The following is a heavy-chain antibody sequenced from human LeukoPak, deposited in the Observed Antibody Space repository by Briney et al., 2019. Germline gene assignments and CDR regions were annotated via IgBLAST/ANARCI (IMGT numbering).Heavy chain of an antibody. J-gene: IGHJ4*02. V-gene: IGHV1-8*01. CDR1: GYTFPSCY. Sequence: ASVKVSCKSSGYTFPSCYLIWVREPTGPRPEWMGWMSPNSGDTGYAQKCQDRVTMTRNTSISTAYMELSSLRSDDTGVYYCARGPPIRGYDSRGPGNPVTASP. CDR2: MSPNSGDT. D-gene: IGHD2-15*01. CDR3: ARGPPIRGYDS.